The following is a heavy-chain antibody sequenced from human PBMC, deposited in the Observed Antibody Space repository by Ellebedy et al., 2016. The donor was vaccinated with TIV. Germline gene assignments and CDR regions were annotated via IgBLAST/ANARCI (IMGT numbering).Heavy chain of an antibody. V-gene: IGHV3-53*05. CDR2: IYSGGST. Sequence: GGSLRLSCAASGFTVSNTYMGWVRQAPGKGLDWVSVIYSGGSTYYADSVKGRFTISRDNSKNTLYLQMNSLRAEDTAVYYCARSRYYYDSSGGFDYWGQGSLVTVSS. J-gene: IGHJ4*02. CDR3: ARSRYYYDSSGGFDY. D-gene: IGHD3-22*01. CDR1: GFTVSNTY.